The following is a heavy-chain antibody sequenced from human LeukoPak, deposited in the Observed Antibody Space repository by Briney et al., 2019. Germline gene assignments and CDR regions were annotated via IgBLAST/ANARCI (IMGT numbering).Heavy chain of an antibody. CDR2: IRYDGSNK. V-gene: IGHV3-30*02. D-gene: IGHD2-15*01. CDR1: AFTFSSYG. CDR3: AKDLLLRVAFAHDAFDI. Sequence: GGSLRLSCAASAFTFSSYGMHWVRQAPGKGLEWVAFIRYDGSNKYYADSVKGRFTISRDNSKNTLYLQMNSLRAEDTAVYYCAKDLLLRVAFAHDAFDIWGQGTMVTVSS. J-gene: IGHJ3*02.